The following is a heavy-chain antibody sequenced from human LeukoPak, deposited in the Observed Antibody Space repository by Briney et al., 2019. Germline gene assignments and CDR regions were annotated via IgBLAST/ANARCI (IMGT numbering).Heavy chain of an antibody. D-gene: IGHD6-19*01. CDR1: GASISSHY. CDR3: ARLRSDYGSGWFQYFQH. Sequence: SETLSLTCAVSGASISSHYWSWIRQPPGKGLEWIGYVYYSGSTNYNPSLKSRVTISVDTSKNQFSLNLTSVTAADMAIYYCARLRSDYGSGWFQYFQHWGPGTLVIVSS. V-gene: IGHV4-59*11. J-gene: IGHJ1*01. CDR2: VYYSGST.